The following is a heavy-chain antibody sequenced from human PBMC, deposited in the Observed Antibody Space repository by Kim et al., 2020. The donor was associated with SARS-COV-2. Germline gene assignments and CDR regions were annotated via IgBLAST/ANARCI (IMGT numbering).Heavy chain of an antibody. J-gene: IGHJ4*02. CDR3: ARHSYGGNGDY. Sequence: GDAQEFQGRATMPRNTSISTAYMELSSLRSEDTAVYYCARHSYGGNGDYWGQGTLVTVSS. V-gene: IGHV1-8*01. D-gene: IGHD5-18*01.